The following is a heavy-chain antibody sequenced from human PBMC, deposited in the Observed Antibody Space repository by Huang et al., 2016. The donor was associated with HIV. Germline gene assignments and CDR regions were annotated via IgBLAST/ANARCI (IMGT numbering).Heavy chain of an antibody. V-gene: IGHV7-4-1*02. CDR3: ARVSNIFGGDYYYLDV. Sequence: QVQLVQSASELKKPGASVKISCKASGYSFTKYAMTWVRQAPGQGLEWMGWINPISHDPAYARDFTGRFVFSLDTSVSTAFLQISNLKAEDSGVYYCARVSNIFGGDYYYLDVWGRGTAVTVSS. D-gene: IGHD3-3*02. CDR1: GYSFTKYA. J-gene: IGHJ6*03. CDR2: INPISHDP.